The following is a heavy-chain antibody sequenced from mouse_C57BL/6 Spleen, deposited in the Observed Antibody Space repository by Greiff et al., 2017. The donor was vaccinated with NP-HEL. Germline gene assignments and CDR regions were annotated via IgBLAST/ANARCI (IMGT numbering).Heavy chain of an antibody. CDR1: GYTFTDYN. Sequence: VQLKQSGPELVKPGASVKIPCKASGYTFTDYNMDWVKQSHGKSLEWIGDINPNNGGTIYNQKFKGKATLTVDKSSSTAYMELRSLTSEDTAVYYCARIYYDYDVAYWGQGTLVTVSA. CDR2: INPNNGGT. V-gene: IGHV1-18*01. CDR3: ARIYYDYDVAY. J-gene: IGHJ3*01. D-gene: IGHD2-4*01.